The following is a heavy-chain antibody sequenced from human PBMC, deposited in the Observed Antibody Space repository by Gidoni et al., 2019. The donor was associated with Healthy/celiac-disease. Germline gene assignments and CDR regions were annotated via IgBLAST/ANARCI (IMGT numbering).Heavy chain of an antibody. Sequence: EVQLLESGGGLVQPGGSLRLSCAASGFPFSSYAMSWVRQAPGKGLEWVSAISGSGGSTYYADSVKGRFTISRDNSKNTLYLQMNSLRAEDTAVYYCANLFTVTTLSVLDYWGQGTLVTVSS. J-gene: IGHJ4*02. D-gene: IGHD4-17*01. CDR1: GFPFSSYA. CDR2: ISGSGGST. CDR3: ANLFTVTTLSVLDY. V-gene: IGHV3-23*01.